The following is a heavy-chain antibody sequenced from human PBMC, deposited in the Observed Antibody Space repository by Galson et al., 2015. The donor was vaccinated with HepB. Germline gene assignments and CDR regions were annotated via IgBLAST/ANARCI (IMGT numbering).Heavy chain of an antibody. CDR2: ISYDGSNK. CDR1: GFTFSSYA. D-gene: IGHD3-10*01. J-gene: IGHJ3*02. CDR3: FTMVRGAPSGAAFDI. V-gene: IGHV3-30*04. Sequence: SLRLSCAASGFTFSSYAMHWVRQAPGKGLEWVAVISYDGSNKYYADSVKGRFTISRDNSKNTPYLQMNSLRAEDTAVYYCFTMVRGAPSGAAFDIWGQGTMVTVSS.